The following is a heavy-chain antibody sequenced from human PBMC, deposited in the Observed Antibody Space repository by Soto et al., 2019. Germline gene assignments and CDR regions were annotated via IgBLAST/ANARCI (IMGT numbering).Heavy chain of an antibody. CDR3: ARYVGTAMFYYVMDV. CDR2: VYYSGTT. CDR1: GGSISRYY. Sequence: SETLSLTCTVSGGSISRYYWSWIRQAPGKGLEWIGNVYYSGTTNYNPSLKSRVTISVDRSENEFSLKLTSVTAADTAVYYCARYVGTAMFYYVMDVWGQGTTVTVSS. J-gene: IGHJ6*02. V-gene: IGHV4-59*01. D-gene: IGHD5-18*01.